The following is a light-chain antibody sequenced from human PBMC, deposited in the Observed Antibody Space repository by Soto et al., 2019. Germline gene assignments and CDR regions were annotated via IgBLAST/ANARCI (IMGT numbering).Light chain of an antibody. Sequence: QSVLTQPASVSGSPGQSITISCTGTSSDVGYYNYVSWYQRHPGKAPKLMIYEVSNRPSGVSTRFSGSKSGNTASLTISGLQAEDEADYYCSSYTSSSTRVFGGGTKLTVL. J-gene: IGLJ3*02. CDR1: SSDVGYYNY. V-gene: IGLV2-14*01. CDR2: EVS. CDR3: SSYTSSSTRV.